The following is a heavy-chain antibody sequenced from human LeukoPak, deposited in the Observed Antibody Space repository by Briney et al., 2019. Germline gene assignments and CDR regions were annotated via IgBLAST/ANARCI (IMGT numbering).Heavy chain of an antibody. Sequence: GGSLRLSCAASGFTFSSYGMHWVRQAPGKGLEWVAVIWYDGSNKYYADSVKGRFTISRDNSKNTLYLQMNSLRAEDTAVYYCARDHGVSSSWYFAFDIWGQGTMVTVSS. CDR1: GFTFSSYG. CDR3: ARDHGVSSSWYFAFDI. J-gene: IGHJ3*02. CDR2: IWYDGSNK. V-gene: IGHV3-33*01. D-gene: IGHD6-13*01.